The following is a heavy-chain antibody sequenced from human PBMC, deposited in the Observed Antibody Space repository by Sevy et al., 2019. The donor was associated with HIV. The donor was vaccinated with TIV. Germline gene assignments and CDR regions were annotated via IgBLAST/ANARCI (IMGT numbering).Heavy chain of an antibody. V-gene: IGHV4-34*01. CDR1: GGSFSGYY. J-gene: IGHJ5*02. CDR2: INHSGST. Sequence: SETLSLTCAVHGGSFSGYYWNWIRQPPGKGLEWIGEINHSGSTNYNPSHKSRVTVSVDTSKNQFSLKLSSVTAADTAVYYCARSPPIVVVPGAPSWFDPWGQGTLVTVSS. CDR3: ARSPPIVVVPGAPSWFDP. D-gene: IGHD2-2*01.